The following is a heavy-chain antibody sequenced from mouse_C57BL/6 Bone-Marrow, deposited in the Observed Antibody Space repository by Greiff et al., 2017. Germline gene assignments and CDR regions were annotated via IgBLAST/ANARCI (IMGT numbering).Heavy chain of an antibody. CDR1: GYTFTSYW. D-gene: IGHD1-1*01. Sequence: QVQLQQPGAELVMPGASVKLSCKASGYTFTSYWMHWVKQRPGQGLEWIGEIDPSDSYTNYNQKFKGKSTLTVDKSSSTAYMQLSSLTSEDSAVYYCARELLRSWYFDYWGQGTTLTVSS. CDR2: IDPSDSYT. J-gene: IGHJ2*01. CDR3: ARELLRSWYFDY. V-gene: IGHV1-69*01.